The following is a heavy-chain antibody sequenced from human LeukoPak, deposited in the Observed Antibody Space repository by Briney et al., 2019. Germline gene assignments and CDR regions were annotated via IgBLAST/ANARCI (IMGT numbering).Heavy chain of an antibody. D-gene: IGHD6-13*01. CDR1: GGSISSYY. CDR2: IYYSGST. Sequence: SETLSLTCTVSGGSISSYYWSWIRQPPGKGQEWIGYIYYSGSTNYNPSLKSRVTISVDTSKNQFSLKLSSVTAADTAVYYCARLLSSSTPDDAFDIWGQGTMVTVSS. J-gene: IGHJ3*02. CDR3: ARLLSSSTPDDAFDI. V-gene: IGHV4-59*01.